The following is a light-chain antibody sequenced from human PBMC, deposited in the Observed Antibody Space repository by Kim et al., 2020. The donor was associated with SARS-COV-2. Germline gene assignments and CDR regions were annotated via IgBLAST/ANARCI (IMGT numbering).Light chain of an antibody. J-gene: IGLJ1*01. CDR3: QAWDSSTYV. CDR2: HDS. V-gene: IGLV3-1*01. CDR1: KLGDKY. Sequence: SVSPGQTASITCSGDKLGDKYACWYQQKPGQSPVLVIYHDSKRPSGIPERFSGSNSGNTATLTISGTQAMDEADYYCQAWDSSTYVFGTGTKVT.